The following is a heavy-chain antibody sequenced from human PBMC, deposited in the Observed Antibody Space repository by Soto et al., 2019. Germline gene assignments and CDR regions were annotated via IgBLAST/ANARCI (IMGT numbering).Heavy chain of an antibody. CDR1: GFTFSTYE. V-gene: IGHV3-48*03. Sequence: PGESLKISCATSGFTFSTYEFNWVRQAPGRGLEWISYISVSGNIIKYADSVKGRFTISRDNAENSLHLHMGSLRVDDTAVYFCVRDTMRASAAASLDYWGQGTQVTVSS. D-gene: IGHD6-13*01. CDR2: ISVSGNII. CDR3: VRDTMRASAAASLDY. J-gene: IGHJ4*02.